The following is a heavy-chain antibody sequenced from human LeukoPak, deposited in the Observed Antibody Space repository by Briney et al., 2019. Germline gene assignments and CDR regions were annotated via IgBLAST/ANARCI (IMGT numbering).Heavy chain of an antibody. Sequence: GASVNVSCKASGYTFTGYYMHWVRQAPGQGLEWMGWINPNSGGTNYAQKFQGRVTMTRDTSISTAYMELSRLRSDDTAVYYCARDYYDSSGYSIGGFDPWGQGTLVTVSS. D-gene: IGHD3-22*01. V-gene: IGHV1-2*02. CDR1: GYTFTGYY. CDR3: ARDYYDSSGYSIGGFDP. J-gene: IGHJ5*02. CDR2: INPNSGGT.